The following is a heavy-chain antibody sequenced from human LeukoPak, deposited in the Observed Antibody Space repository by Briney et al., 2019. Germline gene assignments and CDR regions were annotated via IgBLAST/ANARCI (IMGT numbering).Heavy chain of an antibody. J-gene: IGHJ6*03. CDR1: GFTVSSNY. Sequence: GGSLRLSCAASGFTVSSNYMSWVRQAPGKGLEWVSVIYSGGSTYYADSVKGRFTNSRDNSKNTLYLQMNSLRAEDTAVYYCATSYYDSPYYYYYYMDVWGKGTTVTVSS. CDR3: ATSYYDSPYYYYYYMDV. V-gene: IGHV3-53*01. D-gene: IGHD3-22*01. CDR2: IYSGGST.